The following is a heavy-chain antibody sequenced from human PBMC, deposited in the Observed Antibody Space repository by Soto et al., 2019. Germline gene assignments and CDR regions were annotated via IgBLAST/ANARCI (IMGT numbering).Heavy chain of an antibody. CDR1: GYTFTNND. J-gene: IGHJ5*01. D-gene: IGHD5-18*01. Sequence: ASVKVSCKASGYTFTNNDVTWVRQATGQGLEWMGRMNPGSGDTGYAQKFQGRVTMTRDISIATAYMELSSLRSEDTAIYYCARMASFGSLNWFDPWGQGTLVTVSS. V-gene: IGHV1-8*01. CDR3: ARMASFGSLNWFDP. CDR2: MNPGSGDT.